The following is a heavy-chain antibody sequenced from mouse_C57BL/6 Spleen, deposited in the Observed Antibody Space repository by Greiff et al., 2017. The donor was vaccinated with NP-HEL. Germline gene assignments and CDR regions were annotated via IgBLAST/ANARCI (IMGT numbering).Heavy chain of an antibody. V-gene: IGHV1-55*01. CDR3: SREDSNYDGEGYFDY. D-gene: IGHD2-5*01. J-gene: IGHJ2*01. Sequence: VQLQQSGAELVKPGASVKMSCKASGYTFTSYWITWVKQRPGQGLEWIGDIYPGSGSTNYNEKFKSKATLTVDTSSSTAYMQLSSLTSEDSAVYYWSREDSNYDGEGYFDYWGQGTTLTVSA. CDR1: GYTFTSYW. CDR2: IYPGSGST.